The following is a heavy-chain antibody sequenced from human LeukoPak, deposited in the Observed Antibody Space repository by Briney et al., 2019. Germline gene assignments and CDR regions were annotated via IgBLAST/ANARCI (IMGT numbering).Heavy chain of an antibody. CDR1: GFTFSSYS. Sequence: GGSLRLPCAASGFTFSSYSMNWVRQAPGKGLEWVSSISSSSSYIYYADSVEGRFTISRDNAKNSLYLQMNSLRAEDTAVYYCARGHYDFWSGYFPQVDDYWGQGTLVTVSS. J-gene: IGHJ4*02. CDR2: ISSSSSYI. V-gene: IGHV3-21*01. D-gene: IGHD3-3*01. CDR3: ARGHYDFWSGYFPQVDDY.